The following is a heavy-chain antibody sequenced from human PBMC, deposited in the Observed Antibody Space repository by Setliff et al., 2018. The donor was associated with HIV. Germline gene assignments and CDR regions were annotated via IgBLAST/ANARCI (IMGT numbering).Heavy chain of an antibody. CDR2: INTATVTTT. CDR1: GFSFSSYS. Sequence: GGSLRLSCAASGFSFSSYSMNWVRQAPGKGLEWIAYINTATVTTTVYYADSVKGRFTVSRDNAKNSLFLDMNSLRDDDSAVYYCARDRLGSGSSMDVWGKGTTVTVSS. V-gene: IGHV3-48*02. J-gene: IGHJ6*03. CDR3: ARDRLGSGSSMDV. D-gene: IGHD3-10*01.